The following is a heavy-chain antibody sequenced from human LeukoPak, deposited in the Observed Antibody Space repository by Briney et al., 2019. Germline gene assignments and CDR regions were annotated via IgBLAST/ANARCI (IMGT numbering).Heavy chain of an antibody. CDR2: IYSGGSI. Sequence: GGSLRLSXAAPGFSVSTNYMTWVRQAPGKGLAWVSLIYSGGSIYYSDSVKDRFTISRDNSKNTLYLQMNSLTAEDTAIYYCASTSDFCSGYYLDYWGQGTLVTVSS. V-gene: IGHV3-53*01. CDR3: ASTSDFCSGYYLDY. CDR1: GFSVSTNY. D-gene: IGHD3-3*01. J-gene: IGHJ4*02.